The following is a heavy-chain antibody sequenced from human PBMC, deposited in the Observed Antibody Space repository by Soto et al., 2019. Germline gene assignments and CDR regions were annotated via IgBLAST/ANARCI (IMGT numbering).Heavy chain of an antibody. CDR1: GFTFSSYG. D-gene: IGHD2-15*01. J-gene: IGHJ6*02. Sequence: QVQLVESGGGVVQPGRSLRLSCAASGFTFSSYGMHWVRQAPGKGLEWVAVIWYDGSNKYYADSVKGRFTISRDNSKNTLYLQMNSLRAEDTAVYYCASEYCSGGSCYSYGMDVWGQGTTVTVSS. CDR3: ASEYCSGGSCYSYGMDV. V-gene: IGHV3-33*01. CDR2: IWYDGSNK.